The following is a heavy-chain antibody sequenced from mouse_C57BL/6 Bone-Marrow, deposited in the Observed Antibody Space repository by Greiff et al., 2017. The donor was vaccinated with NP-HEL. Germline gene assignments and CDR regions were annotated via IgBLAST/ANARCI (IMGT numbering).Heavy chain of an antibody. D-gene: IGHD2-4*01. J-gene: IGHJ1*03. CDR3: ASPYDYDGYVDV. CDR1: GYTFTSYW. CDR2: IDPSDSYT. V-gene: IGHV1-69*01. Sequence: QVQLQQPGAELVMPGASVKLSCKASGYTFTSYWMHWVKQRPGQGLEWIGEIDPSDSYTNYNQKFKGKSTLTVDKSSSTAYMQLSSLTSEDSAVYYWASPYDYDGYVDVWGTGTTVTVSS.